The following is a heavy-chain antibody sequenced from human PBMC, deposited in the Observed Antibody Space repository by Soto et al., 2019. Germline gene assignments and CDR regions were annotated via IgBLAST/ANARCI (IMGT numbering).Heavy chain of an antibody. D-gene: IGHD1-1*01. V-gene: IGHV4-34*01. CDR2: INHSGST. CDR3: ARTGSFDY. Sequence: PSETLSLTCAVYGGSFSGYYWSWIRQPPGKGLEWIGEINHSGSTNYNPSLKSRVTISVDTSKNQFSLKLSFLTAADTAVHYCARTGSFDYWGQGTLVTVSS. J-gene: IGHJ4*02. CDR1: GGSFSGYY.